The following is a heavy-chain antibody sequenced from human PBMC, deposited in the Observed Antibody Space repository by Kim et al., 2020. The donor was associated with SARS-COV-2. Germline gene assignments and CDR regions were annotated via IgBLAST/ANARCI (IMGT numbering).Heavy chain of an antibody. J-gene: IGHJ5*02. V-gene: IGHV1-46*01. CDR2: INPSGGST. D-gene: IGHD3-10*01. CDR3: AREELWFGELSTVDP. CDR1: GYTFTSYY. Sequence: ASVKVSCKASGYTFTSYYMHWVRQAPGQGLEWMGIINPSGGSTSYAQKFQGRVTMTRDTSTSTVYMELSSLRSEDTAVYYCAREELWFGELSTVDPWGQGTLVTVSS.